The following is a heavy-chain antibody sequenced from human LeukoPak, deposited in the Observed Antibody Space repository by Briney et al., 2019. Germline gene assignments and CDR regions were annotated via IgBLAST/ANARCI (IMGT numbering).Heavy chain of an antibody. CDR2: ISGSGGTT. J-gene: IGHJ4*02. CDR1: GFTFSSYG. CDR3: AKSKEIAAAGELLDY. V-gene: IGHV3-23*01. D-gene: IGHD6-13*01. Sequence: GGSLRLSCAASGFTFSSYGMHWVRQAPGKGLEWVSAISGSGGTTYYADSVKGRFTISRDNSKNTLYLQMNSLRAEDTAVYYCAKSKEIAAAGELLDYWGQGTLVTVSS.